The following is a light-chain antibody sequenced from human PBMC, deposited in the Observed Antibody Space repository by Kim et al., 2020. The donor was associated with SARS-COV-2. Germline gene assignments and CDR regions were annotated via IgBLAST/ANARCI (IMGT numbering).Light chain of an antibody. J-gene: IGLJ2*01. CDR2: DNN. V-gene: IGLV1-51*01. CDR1: SSNIGNNY. CDR3: GTWDSSLSAVV. Sequence: GHKVNISCSGSSSNIGNNYVSWYQQLPGTAPKLLIYDNNKRPSGIPDRFSGSKSGTSATLGITGLQTGDEADYYCGTWDSSLSAVVFGGGTQLTVL.